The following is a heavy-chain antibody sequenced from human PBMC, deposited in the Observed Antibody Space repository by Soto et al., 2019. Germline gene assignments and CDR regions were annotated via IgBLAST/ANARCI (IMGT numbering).Heavy chain of an antibody. J-gene: IGHJ4*02. CDR1: GGTFSSYT. V-gene: IGHV1-69*02. Sequence: QVQLVQSGAEVKKPGSSVKVSCKASGGTFSSYTSSWVRQAPGQGLEWMGRIIPILGIANYAQKFQGRVTITADKSTSTAYMELSSLRSEDTAVYYCARTAGRDYGDYVFDYWGQGTLVTVSS. D-gene: IGHD4-17*01. CDR3: ARTAGRDYGDYVFDY. CDR2: IIPILGIA.